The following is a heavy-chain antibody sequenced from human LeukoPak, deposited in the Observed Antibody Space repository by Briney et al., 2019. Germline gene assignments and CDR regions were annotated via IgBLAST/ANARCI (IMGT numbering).Heavy chain of an antibody. CDR1: GFTFSSYG. Sequence: GGSLRLSCAASGFTFSSYGISWVRQAPGRGLEWVSGLSGSGTSTNYADSVKGRFTISRDSSKNTLYLQMNSLRVEDTAVYYCAKSVIAEKGDDAFDIWGEGTMVTVSS. V-gene: IGHV3-23*01. D-gene: IGHD3-22*01. CDR2: LSGSGTST. CDR3: AKSVIAEKGDDAFDI. J-gene: IGHJ3*02.